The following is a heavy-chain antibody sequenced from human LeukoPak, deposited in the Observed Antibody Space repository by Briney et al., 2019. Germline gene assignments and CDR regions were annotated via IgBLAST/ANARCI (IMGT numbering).Heavy chain of an antibody. J-gene: IGHJ4*02. Sequence: PGRSLRLSCAASGFTFSSYGMHRVRQAPGKGLEWVAVIWYDGSNKYYADSVKGRFTISRDNSKNTLYLQMNSLRAEDTAVYYCARGPSLYYDILTGYFDYWGQGTLVTVSS. D-gene: IGHD3-9*01. CDR1: GFTFSSYG. V-gene: IGHV3-33*01. CDR2: IWYDGSNK. CDR3: ARGPSLYYDILTGYFDY.